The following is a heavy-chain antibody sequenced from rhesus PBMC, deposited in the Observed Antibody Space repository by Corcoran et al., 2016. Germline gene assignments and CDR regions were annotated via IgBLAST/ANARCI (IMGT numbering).Heavy chain of an antibody. V-gene: IGHV4S7*01. CDR3: ARRADGADAFDF. CDR1: GGSISSTYG. Sequence: QVQLQASGPGLVKPSETLSLTCAVSGGSISSTYGWSWIRQPPGKGLEWIGYSHGSSGNTYYNPSLKSRVTISKDTSKNQCALKLSSGTAADTAVYYCARRADGADAFDFWGQGLRVTVSS. J-gene: IGHJ3*01. CDR2: SHGSSGNT. D-gene: IGHD2-33*01.